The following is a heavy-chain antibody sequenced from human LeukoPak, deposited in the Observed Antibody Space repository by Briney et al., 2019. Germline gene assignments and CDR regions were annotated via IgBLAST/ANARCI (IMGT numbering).Heavy chain of an antibody. D-gene: IGHD2-2*01. CDR1: GFTFSSYA. J-gene: IGHJ4*02. V-gene: IGHV3-23*01. CDR2: ISSGGGRT. CDR3: ASFCSGSSCALDF. Sequence: GGSLRLSCAASGFTFSSYAMSWVRQAPGKGLEWVSAISSGGGRTYYADSVKGRFTISRDNAKNTLYLQMNSLRAEDTAVYYCASFCSGSSCALDFWGQGTLVTVSS.